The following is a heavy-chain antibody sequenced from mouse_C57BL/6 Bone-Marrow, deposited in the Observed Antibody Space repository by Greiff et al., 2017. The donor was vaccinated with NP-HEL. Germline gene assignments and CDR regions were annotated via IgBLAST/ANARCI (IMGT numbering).Heavy chain of an antibody. Sequence: QVQLQQPGAELVRPGSSVKLSCKASGYTFTSYWMHWVKQRPIQGLEWIGNIDPSDSETHYNQKFKDKATLTVDQSSSTAYMQLSSLTSEDSAVYYCARCWEDGKGGYYFDDWGQGTTRTVSS. CDR3: ARCWEDGKGGYYFDD. CDR2: IDPSDSET. CDR1: GYTFTSYW. V-gene: IGHV1-52*01. D-gene: IGHD2-1*01. J-gene: IGHJ2*01.